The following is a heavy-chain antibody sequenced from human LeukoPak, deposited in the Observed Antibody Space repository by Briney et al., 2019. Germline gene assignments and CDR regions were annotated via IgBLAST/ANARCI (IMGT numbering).Heavy chain of an antibody. Sequence: SETLSLTCTVSGGSISSYYWSWIRQPPGKGLEWIGYIYYSGSTNYNPSLKSRVTISVDTSKNQFSLKLSSVTAADTAVYCCARASTYYDILTGYYTHYYYGMDVWGQGTTVTVSS. CDR3: ARASTYYDILTGYYTHYYYGMDV. J-gene: IGHJ6*02. V-gene: IGHV4-59*01. CDR1: GGSISSYY. CDR2: IYYSGST. D-gene: IGHD3-9*01.